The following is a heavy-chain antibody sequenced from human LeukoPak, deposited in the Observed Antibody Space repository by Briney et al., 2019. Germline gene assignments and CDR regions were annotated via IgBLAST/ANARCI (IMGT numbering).Heavy chain of an antibody. CDR2: IWYDGSNK. CDR3: ARVERYYYSSGPFDY. V-gene: IGHV3-33*01. CDR1: GFTFSSYG. Sequence: PGGSLRLSCAASGFTFSSYGMHWVRQAPGKGLEWVAVIWYDGSNKYYADSVKGRFTISGDNSKNTLYLQMNSLRAEDTAVYYCARVERYYYSSGPFDYWGQGTLVTVSS. J-gene: IGHJ4*02. D-gene: IGHD3-10*01.